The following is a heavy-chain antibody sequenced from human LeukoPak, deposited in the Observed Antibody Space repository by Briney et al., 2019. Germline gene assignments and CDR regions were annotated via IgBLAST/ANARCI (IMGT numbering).Heavy chain of an antibody. Sequence: PLETLSLTCAVYGGSFSGYYWSWIRQPPGKGLEWIGYIYYNGNTNYSPSLKSRVTMSVDTSKNLFSLKVSSVTAADTAVYYCARGRSNYYGMDVWGQGTTVTVSS. CDR2: IYYNGNT. CDR3: ARGRSNYYGMDV. V-gene: IGHV4-59*01. CDR1: GGSFSGYY. J-gene: IGHJ6*02. D-gene: IGHD1-26*01.